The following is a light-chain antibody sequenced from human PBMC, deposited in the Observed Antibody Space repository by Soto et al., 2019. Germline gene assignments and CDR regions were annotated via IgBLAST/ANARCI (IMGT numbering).Light chain of an antibody. Sequence: DIVMTQSPLSLPVTPGEPASISCRSSQSLLHSNGYNYLDWYLQKPGQSPQLLIYLGSNRASGVPDRFSGSGSGTDFTLKISRVEAEDVGVYYCMQALQTSGPNTFGQGTRLEIK. CDR1: QSLLHSNGYNY. CDR3: MQALQTSGPNT. J-gene: IGKJ5*01. V-gene: IGKV2-28*01. CDR2: LGS.